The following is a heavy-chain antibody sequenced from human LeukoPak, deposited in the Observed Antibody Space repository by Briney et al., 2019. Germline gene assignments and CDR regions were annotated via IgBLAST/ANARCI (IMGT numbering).Heavy chain of an antibody. J-gene: IGHJ6*02. D-gene: IGHD6-13*01. CDR1: GFTFGDYA. CDR3: ARDGYSSNGVMDV. Sequence: GGSLRLSCTASGFTFGDYAMSWIRQAPGKGLEWVSYISSSGSTIYYADSVKGRFTISRDNAKNSLYLQMNSLRAEDTAVYYCARDGYSSNGVMDVWGQGTTVTVSS. V-gene: IGHV3-11*01. CDR2: ISSSGSTI.